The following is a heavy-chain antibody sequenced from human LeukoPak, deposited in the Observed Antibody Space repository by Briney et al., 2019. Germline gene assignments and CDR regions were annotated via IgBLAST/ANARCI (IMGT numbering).Heavy chain of an antibody. CDR1: GFTVSSNY. CDR2: IYSGGST. Sequence: PGGSLRLSCAASGFTVSSNYMSWVRQAPGKGLEWVSVIYSGGSTYYADSVKGRFTISRDNSKNTLYLQMNSLRAEDTAVYYCASYDILTGHDAFDIWGQGTMVTVSS. J-gene: IGHJ3*02. CDR3: ASYDILTGHDAFDI. V-gene: IGHV3-66*01. D-gene: IGHD3-9*01.